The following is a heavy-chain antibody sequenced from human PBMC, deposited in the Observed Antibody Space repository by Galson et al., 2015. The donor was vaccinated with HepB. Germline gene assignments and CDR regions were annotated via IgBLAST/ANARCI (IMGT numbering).Heavy chain of an antibody. CDR1: GYSFTSYG. CDR2: INPNTGNP. D-gene: IGHD6-19*01. CDR3: ARGEVLMMRGYSSRY. J-gene: IGHJ1*01. V-gene: IGHV7-4-1*02. Sequence: SVKVSCKASGYSFTSYGINWVRQAPGQGLEWMGWINPNTGNPTYAQGFTGRFVFSLDTSVSTAFLQISSLKAEDTAVYYCARGEVLMMRGYSSRYWGQGSLVTVSS.